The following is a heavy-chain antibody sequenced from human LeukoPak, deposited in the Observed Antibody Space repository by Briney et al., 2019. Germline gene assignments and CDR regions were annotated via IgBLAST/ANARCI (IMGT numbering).Heavy chain of an antibody. J-gene: IGHJ6*02. D-gene: IGHD4-17*01. V-gene: IGHV3-21*01. CDR2: VSSSGNYS. CDR1: GFSFHSYS. Sequence: GGSLRLSCAASGFSFHSYSMNWVRQAPGKGLEWVSSVSSSGNYSYYADSVRGRFTISRDNAKGSLYLQMNSLRAEDTAVYYCARDFESLGGDNEKNYYYYGMDVWGQGTTATVSS. CDR3: ARDFESLGGDNEKNYYYYGMDV.